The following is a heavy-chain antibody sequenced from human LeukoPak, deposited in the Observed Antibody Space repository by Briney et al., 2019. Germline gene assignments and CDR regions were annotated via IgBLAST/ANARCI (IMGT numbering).Heavy chain of an antibody. Sequence: GGSLRLSCAASGFTVSSNYMSWVRQAPGKGLEWVSVIYSGGSTYYADSVEGRFTISRDNSKHTLYLQMNSLRAEDTAVYYCARDHGTTRTGQFDYWGQGTLVTVSS. V-gene: IGHV3-53*01. J-gene: IGHJ4*02. D-gene: IGHD1-1*01. CDR1: GFTVSSNY. CDR3: ARDHGTTRTGQFDY. CDR2: IYSGGST.